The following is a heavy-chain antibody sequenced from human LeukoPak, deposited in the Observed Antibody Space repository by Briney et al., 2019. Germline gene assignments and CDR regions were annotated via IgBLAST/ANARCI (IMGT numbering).Heavy chain of an antibody. CDR2: INADGSIT. D-gene: IGHD3-10*01. CDR3: ARGGVPASQDS. Sequence: GGSLTLSCTVSGFVFRNYYMHWVRQAPGKGLVWVSHINADGSITSHADSVKGRFTISRDNAKSTLYLQMNSLRPEDTAVYYCARGGVPASQDSWSQGTLVTVSS. CDR1: GFVFRNYY. J-gene: IGHJ5*02. V-gene: IGHV3-74*01.